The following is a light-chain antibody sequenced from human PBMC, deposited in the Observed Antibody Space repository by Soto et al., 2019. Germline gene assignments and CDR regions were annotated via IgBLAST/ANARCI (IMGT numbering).Light chain of an antibody. Sequence: EVVLTQSPGTLSLSPGERATLSCRASQTVSLSYLAWYQQKPGQAPRLLIYGASSRATGIPARFSGSGSGTEFALTISSLQSEDFAVYYCQQYHDWPLTFGGGTKVAIK. J-gene: IGKJ4*01. V-gene: IGKV3D-15*01. CDR3: QQYHDWPLT. CDR1: QTVSLSY. CDR2: GAS.